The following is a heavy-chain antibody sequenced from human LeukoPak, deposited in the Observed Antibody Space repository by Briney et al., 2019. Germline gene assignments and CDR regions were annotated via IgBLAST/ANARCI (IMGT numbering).Heavy chain of an antibody. J-gene: IGHJ4*02. D-gene: IGHD6-6*01. V-gene: IGHV3-21*05. CDR3: ARGEWSSSPFDS. Sequence: PGRSLRLSCAASGFTFSSYAIHWVRQAPGKGLEWISHISTGTYIAYTDSVKGRFTISRDNAKNSLFLQMNSLRAEDTAVYYCARGEWSSSPFDSWGQGTLVTVSS. CDR1: GFTFSSYA. CDR2: ISTGTYI.